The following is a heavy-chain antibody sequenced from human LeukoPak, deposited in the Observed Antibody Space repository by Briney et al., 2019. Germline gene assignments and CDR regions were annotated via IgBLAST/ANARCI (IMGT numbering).Heavy chain of an antibody. D-gene: IGHD3-10*01. J-gene: IGHJ4*02. CDR1: GFTFSSCG. CDR2: IWYDGSNK. CDR3: ARDRVRGPFDY. Sequence: GGSLRLSCAASGFTFSSCGMHWVRQAPGKGLEWVAGIWYDGSNKYYADSVKGRFTISRDNSKNTLYLQMNSLRAEDTAVYYCARDRVRGPFDYWGQGTLVTVSS. V-gene: IGHV3-33*08.